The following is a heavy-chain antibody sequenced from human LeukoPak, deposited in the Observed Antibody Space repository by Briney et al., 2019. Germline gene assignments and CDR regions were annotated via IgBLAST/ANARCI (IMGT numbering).Heavy chain of an antibody. Sequence: PGGSLRLSCAAFGFTFDDYAMHWVRAVPGKGLEWVSGISWNSATIDYADSVKGRFTISRDNAKNSLYLQMNSLRAEDTAVYYCARGGTISFDYWGQGTLVTVSS. CDR2: ISWNSATI. V-gene: IGHV3-9*01. D-gene: IGHD2-8*01. J-gene: IGHJ4*02. CDR3: ARGGTISFDY. CDR1: GFTFDDYA.